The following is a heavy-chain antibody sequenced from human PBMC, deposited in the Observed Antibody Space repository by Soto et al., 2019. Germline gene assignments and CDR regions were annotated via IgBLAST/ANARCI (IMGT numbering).Heavy chain of an antibody. J-gene: IGHJ6*02. Sequence: EVQLVESGGGLVQPGGSLRLSCAASAFTFSDYTMTWVRQAPGRGLEIVSHISSSGGAIFYAESVKGRFTVSRDNAKNSLYLQMNSLRDEDTAVYFCARDHGGSTWFVGVYYFFGMDVWGQGTAVTVSS. V-gene: IGHV3-48*02. CDR2: ISSSGGAI. CDR3: ARDHGGSTWFVGVYYFFGMDV. D-gene: IGHD6-13*01. CDR1: AFTFSDYT.